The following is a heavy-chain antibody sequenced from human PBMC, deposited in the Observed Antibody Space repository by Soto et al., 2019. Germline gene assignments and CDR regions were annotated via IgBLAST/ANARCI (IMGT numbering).Heavy chain of an antibody. V-gene: IGHV3-23*01. D-gene: IGHD3-10*01. CDR3: AKALYGGFTY. Sequence: EVRLLESGGGLVQPGGSRRLSCAASGFSFSVYAMSWVRQAPGKGLEWVSGISGSGDSTHYADSVKGRFTVSRDNSKSMLYLQTNSLRAEDTAIYYCAKALYGGFTYWGQGTLVTVPS. CDR2: ISGSGDST. J-gene: IGHJ4*02. CDR1: GFSFSVYA.